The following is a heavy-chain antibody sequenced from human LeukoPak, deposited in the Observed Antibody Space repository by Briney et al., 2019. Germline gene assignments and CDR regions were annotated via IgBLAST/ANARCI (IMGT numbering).Heavy chain of an antibody. CDR2: IYTSGST. D-gene: IGHD2-2*02. CDR3: ARVCSSTSCYSSYYYMDV. Sequence: SETLSLTCTVSGGSISSGSYYWSWIRQPAGKGLEWIGRIYTSGSTNYNPSLKNRVTISVDTSKNQFSLKLSSVTAADTAVYYCARVCSSTSCYSSYYYMDVWGKGTTVTVSS. V-gene: IGHV4-61*02. CDR1: GGSISSGSYY. J-gene: IGHJ6*03.